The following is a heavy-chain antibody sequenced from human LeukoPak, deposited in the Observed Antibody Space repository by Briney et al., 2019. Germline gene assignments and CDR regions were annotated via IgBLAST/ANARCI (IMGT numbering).Heavy chain of an antibody. V-gene: IGHV1-18*01. J-gene: IGHJ3*02. CDR3: ARDRGDYYDSSGYGAFDI. D-gene: IGHD3-22*01. CDR1: GYTFTSYG. CDR2: ISAYSGNT. Sequence: ASVKVSCKASGYTFTSYGISWVRQAPGQGLEWMGWISAYSGNTNYAQKLQGRVTMTTDTSTSTAYMELRSLRSDDTAVYYCARDRGDYYDSSGYGAFDIWGQGTMVTVSS.